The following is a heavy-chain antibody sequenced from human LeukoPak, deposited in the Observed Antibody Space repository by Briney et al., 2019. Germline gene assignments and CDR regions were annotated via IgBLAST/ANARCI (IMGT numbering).Heavy chain of an antibody. Sequence: AVKVSCKASGGTFSSYAISWVRQAPGQGLEWMGGIIPIFGTANYAQKFQGRVTITADASTSPAYMEVSSLRSEDPDVYYRARDRLLVRPGQRMNWFDPWGKGTLVTVSS. V-gene: IGHV1-69*01. D-gene: IGHD3-3*01. CDR2: IIPIFGTA. CDR3: ARDRLLVRPGQRMNWFDP. CDR1: GGTFSSYA. J-gene: IGHJ5*02.